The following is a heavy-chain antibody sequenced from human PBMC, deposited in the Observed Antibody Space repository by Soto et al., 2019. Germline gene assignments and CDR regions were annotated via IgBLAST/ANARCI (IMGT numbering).Heavy chain of an antibody. CDR3: AKAGGTAMVTGWFDP. D-gene: IGHD5-18*01. CDR2: INPNSGGT. J-gene: IGHJ5*02. Sequence: QVQLVQSGAEVKKPGASVKVSCKASGYTFTGYYMHWVRQAPGQGLEWMGWINPNSGGTNYAQKFQGWVTMTRDTSISTAYMELSRLRSDDTAVYYCAKAGGTAMVTGWFDPWGQGTLVTVSS. V-gene: IGHV1-2*04. CDR1: GYTFTGYY.